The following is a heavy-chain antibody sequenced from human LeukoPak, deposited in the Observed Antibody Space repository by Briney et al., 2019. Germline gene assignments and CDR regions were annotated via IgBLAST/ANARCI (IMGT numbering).Heavy chain of an antibody. CDR2: ISHDGSNK. CDR1: GFIFSNYA. D-gene: IGHD6-19*01. CDR3: AREASGGWYYFDY. J-gene: IGHJ4*02. V-gene: IGHV3-30-3*01. Sequence: GGSLRLSCAASGFIFSNYAMHWVRQAPGKGLEWVAVISHDGSNKYYADSVKGRFTISRDNSKNTLYLQMNSLRAENTAVYYCAREASGGWYYFDYWGQGTLVTVSS.